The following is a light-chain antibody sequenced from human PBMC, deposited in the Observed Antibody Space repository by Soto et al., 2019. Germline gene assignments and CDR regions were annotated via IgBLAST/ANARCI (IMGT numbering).Light chain of an antibody. CDR3: QQYFSTPLT. J-gene: IGKJ4*01. CDR2: WAS. Sequence: DIVMTQSPDSLAVSLGERATINCKSSQSVLYSSNNKNYLAWYQQKPGQPPKLHIYWASTRESGVPDPFSGSRSGTDFNLTISSLQAQDVAVYYCQQYFSTPLTFGGGPKVEIK. CDR1: QSVLYSSNNKNY. V-gene: IGKV4-1*01.